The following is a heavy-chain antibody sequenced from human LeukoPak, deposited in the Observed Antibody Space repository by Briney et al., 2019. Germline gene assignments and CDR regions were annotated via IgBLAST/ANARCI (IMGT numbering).Heavy chain of an antibody. J-gene: IGHJ5*02. D-gene: IGHD5-12*01. Sequence: KASETLSLTCTVSGGSISSYYWSWIRQPAGKGLEWIGRIYTSGSTNYNPSLKSRVTMSVDTSKNQFSLKLSSVTVADTAVYYCARDMDIVATSWFDPWGQGTLVTVSS. V-gene: IGHV4-4*07. CDR1: GGSISSYY. CDR3: ARDMDIVATSWFDP. CDR2: IYTSGST.